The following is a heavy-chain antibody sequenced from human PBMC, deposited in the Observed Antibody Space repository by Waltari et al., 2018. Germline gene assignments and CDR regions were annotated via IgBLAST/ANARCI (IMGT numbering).Heavy chain of an antibody. D-gene: IGHD3-16*01. CDR3: ARMTYTSSPFDY. CDR2: INHGGAI. Sequence: QVQLQESAPGLVKPPGPLSPTRAVTGASFSSGYWWTWVRQFPGKGLEWIGEINHGGAINYNPSLKTRVTMSVDKSKNHFSLKLISVTAADTAVYYCARMTYTSSPFDYWGQGTLVTVSS. J-gene: IGHJ4*02. V-gene: IGHV4-4*03. CDR1: GASFSSGYW.